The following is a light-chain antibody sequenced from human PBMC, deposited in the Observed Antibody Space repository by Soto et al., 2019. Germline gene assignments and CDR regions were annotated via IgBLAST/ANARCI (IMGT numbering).Light chain of an antibody. CDR3: QQYNSYSWT. Sequence: DIQMTQSPLTLSASVGDRVTSTCRASQTISTWLAWYQHKPGKAPNLLIYDASTLMSGVPSRFSGSGSGTEFTLTISSLQPDDFATYYCQQYNSYSWTFGQGTKVDIK. CDR2: DAS. J-gene: IGKJ1*01. CDR1: QTISTW. V-gene: IGKV1-5*01.